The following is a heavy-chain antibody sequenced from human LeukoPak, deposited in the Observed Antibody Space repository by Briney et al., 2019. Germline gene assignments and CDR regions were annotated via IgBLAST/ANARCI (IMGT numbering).Heavy chain of an antibody. CDR1: GFTFSSYG. J-gene: IGHJ4*02. CDR3: AREENYYDSSGYYSGVDY. CDR2: IWYDGSNK. V-gene: IGHV3-33*01. Sequence: GGSLRLSCAASGFTFSSYGMHWVRQAPGKGLEWVAVIWYDGSNKYYADSVKGQFTISRDNSKNTLYLQMNSLRAEDTAVYYCAREENYYDSSGYYSGVDYWGQGTLVTVSS. D-gene: IGHD3-22*01.